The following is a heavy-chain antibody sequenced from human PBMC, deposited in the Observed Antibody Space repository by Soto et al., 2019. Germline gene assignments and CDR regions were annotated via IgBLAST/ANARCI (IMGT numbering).Heavy chain of an antibody. Sequence: EVQLLESGGGLVQPGGSLRLSCAASGFTFSSYAMSWVRQAPGKGLEWVSAISGSGGSTYYADSVKGRFTISRDNSKNPLYLEMNRLRGEDTGVYYGAKNLGYCSGGRCYQTSPPPREIDYWGQGTLVTVSS. CDR1: GFTFSSYA. CDR3: AKNLGYCSGGRCYQTSPPPREIDY. CDR2: ISGSGGST. V-gene: IGHV3-23*01. D-gene: IGHD2-15*01. J-gene: IGHJ4*02.